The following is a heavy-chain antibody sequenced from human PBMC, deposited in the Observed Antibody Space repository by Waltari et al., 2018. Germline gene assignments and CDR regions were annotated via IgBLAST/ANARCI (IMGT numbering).Heavy chain of an antibody. Sequence: EVQLVESGGGLVQPGRSLRLSCTASGFTFGDYAMSWFRQAPGKGLEGVGFIRSKAYGGTTEYAASVKGRSTISRDDSKSIAYLQMNSLKTEDTAVYYCTRDRGDGILYWPLPDYWGQGTLVTVSS. D-gene: IGHD2-8*02. CDR3: TRDRGDGILYWPLPDY. CDR2: IRSKAYGGTT. CDR1: GFTFGDYA. J-gene: IGHJ4*02. V-gene: IGHV3-49*03.